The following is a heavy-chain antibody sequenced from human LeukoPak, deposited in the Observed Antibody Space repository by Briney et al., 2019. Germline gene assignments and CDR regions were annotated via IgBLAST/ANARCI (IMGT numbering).Heavy chain of an antibody. D-gene: IGHD1-26*01. CDR3: AAEKVNSGSYLLDY. J-gene: IGHJ4*02. V-gene: IGHV1-58*01. CDR2: IVVGSGNT. Sequence: SVKVSCEASGFTFTSSAVQWVRQARGQRLEWIGWIVVGSGNTNYAQKFQERVTITRDMSTSTAYMELSSLRSEDTAVYYCAAEKVNSGSYLLDYWGQGTLVTVSS. CDR1: GFTFTSSA.